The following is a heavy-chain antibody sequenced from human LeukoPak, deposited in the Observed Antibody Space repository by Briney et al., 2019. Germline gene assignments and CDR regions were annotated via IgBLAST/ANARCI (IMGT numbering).Heavy chain of an antibody. CDR1: GFIFSDYS. CDR3: ARGALQYSLLGYWFDP. D-gene: IGHD4-11*01. V-gene: IGHV3-69-1*01. CDR2: ISSSNII. J-gene: IGHJ5*02. Sequence: GGSLRLSCAASGFIFSDYSINWVRQAPGKGLDWVSYISSSNIIYYADSVKGRFTISRDNAKNSLYLQMNSLRAEDTAVYYCARGALQYSLLGYWFDPWGQGTLVTVSS.